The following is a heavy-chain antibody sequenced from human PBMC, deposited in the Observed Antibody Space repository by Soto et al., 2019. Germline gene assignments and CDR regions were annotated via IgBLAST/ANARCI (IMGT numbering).Heavy chain of an antibody. V-gene: IGHV4-4*02. CDR3: ARALVLAAGGYYYYYGMDV. Sequence: QVQLQESGPGLVKPSGTLSLTCAVSGGSISSSNWWSWVRQPPGKGLEWIGEIYHSGSTNYNPSLKSRVTISVDKSKTQFSLKRSSVTAADTAVYYCARALVLAAGGYYYYYGMDVWGQGTTVTVSS. CDR1: GGSISSSNW. J-gene: IGHJ6*02. CDR2: IYHSGST. D-gene: IGHD6-13*01.